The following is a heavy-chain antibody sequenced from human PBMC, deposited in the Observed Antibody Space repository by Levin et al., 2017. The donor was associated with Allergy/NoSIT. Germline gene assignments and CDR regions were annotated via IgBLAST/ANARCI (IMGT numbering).Heavy chain of an antibody. CDR1: GGSFSAYY. CDR3: ASLENSGYDFSRDY. CDR2: INHRGST. Sequence: PSETLSLTCAVYGGSFSAYYWTWIRQPPGKGLEWIGDINHRGSTNYNPSLKRRVTISVDTSKNHFSLKLSSVTAADTAVYYCASLENSGYDFSRDYWGQGTLVTVSS. V-gene: IGHV4-34*01. D-gene: IGHD5-12*01. J-gene: IGHJ4*02.